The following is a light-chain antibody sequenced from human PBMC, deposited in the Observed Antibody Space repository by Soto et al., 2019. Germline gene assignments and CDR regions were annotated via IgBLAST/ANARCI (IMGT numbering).Light chain of an antibody. J-gene: IGLJ2*01. V-gene: IGLV2-14*03. CDR2: DVS. Sequence: QSVLTQAASVSGSPGQSITISCTGTSSDIGGYNYVSWYQQHPGKAPKLMIYDVSNRPSGIPNRFSGSKSGNTASLTISGLQAEDEADYYCSSYRSHDTRVFGGGTKVTVL. CDR3: SSYRSHDTRV. CDR1: SSDIGGYNY.